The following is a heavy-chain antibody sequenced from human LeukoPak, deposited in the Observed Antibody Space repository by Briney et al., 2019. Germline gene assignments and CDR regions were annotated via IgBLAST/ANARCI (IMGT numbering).Heavy chain of an antibody. CDR3: ARDNVAGMGFYY. J-gene: IGHJ4*02. D-gene: IGHD6-19*01. CDR1: GGSISSSNW. Sequence: PSETLSLTCAVSGGSISSSNWWSWVRQPPGRGLEWIGEIYHSGSSNYNPSLKSRVTISVDKSKNQFSLKLSSVTAADTAVYYCARDNVAGMGFYYWGQGTLVTVSS. V-gene: IGHV4-4*02. CDR2: IYHSGSS.